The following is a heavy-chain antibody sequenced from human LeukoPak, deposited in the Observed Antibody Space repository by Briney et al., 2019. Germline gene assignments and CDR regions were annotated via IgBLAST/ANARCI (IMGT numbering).Heavy chain of an antibody. D-gene: IGHD2-8*01. J-gene: IGHJ4*02. Sequence: PSETLSLTCTVSGGSISSSSYYWGWIRQPPGKGLEWIGYIYYSGSTYYNPSLKSRVTISVDTSKNQFSLKLSSVTAADTAVYYCARGDGYCTNGICLIPVNYWGQGTLVPVSS. CDR1: GGSISSSSYY. CDR3: ARGDGYCTNGICLIPVNY. V-gene: IGHV4-30-4*08. CDR2: IYYSGST.